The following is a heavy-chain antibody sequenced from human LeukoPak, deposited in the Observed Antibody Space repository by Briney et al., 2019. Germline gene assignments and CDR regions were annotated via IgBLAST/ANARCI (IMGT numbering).Heavy chain of an antibody. CDR2: IYYSGST. V-gene: IGHV4-59*01. Sequence: SETLSLTCTVSGGSISDYYWSWIRQPPGKGLEWIGYIYYSGSTNYNPSLKSRVTISVDTSKNQFSLKLSSVTAADTAVYYCARDLTKGGSGSYYKDRYFDYWGQGTLVTVSS. J-gene: IGHJ4*02. CDR1: GGSISDYY. D-gene: IGHD3-10*01. CDR3: ARDLTKGGSGSYYKDRYFDY.